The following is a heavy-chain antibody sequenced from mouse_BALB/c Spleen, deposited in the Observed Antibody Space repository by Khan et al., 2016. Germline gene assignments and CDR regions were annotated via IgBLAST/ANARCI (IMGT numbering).Heavy chain of an antibody. D-gene: IGHD2-14*01. J-gene: IGHJ3*01. Sequence: QVQLQQSGAELVRPGVSVKLSCKALGYTFTDYEMHWVRQTPVHGLEWFGGFQPGSGGTAYNQRFKGKATLTDDKSSSTAYMELSSLTSEDSAVYYCTNRYEAWFTYWGQGTLVTVSA. CDR1: GYTFTDYE. CDR2: FQPGSGGT. V-gene: IGHV1-15*01. CDR3: TNRYEAWFTY.